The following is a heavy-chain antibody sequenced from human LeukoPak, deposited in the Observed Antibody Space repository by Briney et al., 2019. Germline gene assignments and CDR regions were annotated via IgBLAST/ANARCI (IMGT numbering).Heavy chain of an antibody. Sequence: SETLSLTCSVSGGSISSYYWSWIRQPPGKGLEWIGYIYYSGSTNYNPSLKSRVTISVDTSKNQFSLKLSSVTAADTAVYYCAKLLYSSGWYDYWGQGTLVTVYS. J-gene: IGHJ4*02. CDR3: AKLLYSSGWYDY. V-gene: IGHV4-59*08. D-gene: IGHD6-19*01. CDR1: GGSISSYY. CDR2: IYYSGST.